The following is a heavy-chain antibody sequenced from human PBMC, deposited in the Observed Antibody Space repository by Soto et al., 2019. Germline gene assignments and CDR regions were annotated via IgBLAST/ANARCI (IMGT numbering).Heavy chain of an antibody. V-gene: IGHV3-33*01. CDR3: ARDGNPGGYYYYYYGMDV. CDR1: GFTFSSYG. Sequence: GGSLRLSCAASGFTFSSYGMHWVRQAPGKGLEWVAVIWYDGSNKYYADSVKGRFTISRDNSKNTLYLQMNSLRAEDTAVYYCARDGNPGGYYYYYYGMDVWGQGTTVTVSS. D-gene: IGHD2-15*01. CDR2: IWYDGSNK. J-gene: IGHJ6*02.